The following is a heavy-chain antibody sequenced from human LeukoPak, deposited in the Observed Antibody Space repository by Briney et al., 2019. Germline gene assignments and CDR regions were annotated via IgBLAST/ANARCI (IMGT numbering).Heavy chain of an antibody. CDR2: INTSGNT. D-gene: IGHD4-17*01. Sequence: PSETLSLTCTVSGGSISSYYWSWIRQPAGKGLEWIGRINTSGNTNYNPSPKSRVTMSVDTSKNQFSLTLTSVNAADTAVYYWARASDYGDYVGWFDPWGQGTLVTVSS. J-gene: IGHJ5*02. CDR3: ARASDYGDYVGWFDP. V-gene: IGHV4-4*07. CDR1: GGSISSYY.